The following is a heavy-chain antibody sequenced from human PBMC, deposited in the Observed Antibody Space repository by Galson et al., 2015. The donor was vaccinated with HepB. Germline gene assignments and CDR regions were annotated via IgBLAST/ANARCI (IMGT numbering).Heavy chain of an antibody. J-gene: IGHJ4*02. Sequence: SLRLSCAASGFTVSSTYMSWVRQTPGEGLEGVSVTYSGGTTFYADSVKGRFTISRDNSKNTLYLQMNSLREEDTAVYYCAREMGDWGQGTLVTVSS. CDR3: AREMGD. CDR1: GFTVSSTY. V-gene: IGHV3-66*01. D-gene: IGHD3-16*01. CDR2: TYSGGTT.